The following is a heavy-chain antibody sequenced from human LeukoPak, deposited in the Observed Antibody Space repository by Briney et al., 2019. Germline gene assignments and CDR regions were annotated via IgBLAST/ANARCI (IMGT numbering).Heavy chain of an antibody. D-gene: IGHD3-10*01. V-gene: IGHV4-38-2*01. CDR2: IYHSGST. Sequence: PSETLSLTCAVSGSSISSGYYWGWIRQPPGKGLEWIGSIYHSGSTYYNPSLKSRVTISVDTSKNQFSLKLSSVTAADTAVYYCARRGSGDYWGQGTLVTVSS. J-gene: IGHJ4*02. CDR3: ARRGSGDY. CDR1: GSSISSGYY.